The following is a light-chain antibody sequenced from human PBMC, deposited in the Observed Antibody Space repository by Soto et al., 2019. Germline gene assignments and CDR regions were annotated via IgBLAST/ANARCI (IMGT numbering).Light chain of an antibody. Sequence: DIVLRQSPGTLSLSPGQRATLSCRASQNIRSNYIAWFQQKPGQPPRLLIYGAINRATGIPARFSGSGSGTEFSLTISSLEPEDFVVYYCQQYHSPPLTFGPGIKVEIK. CDR3: QQYHSPPLT. J-gene: IGKJ1*01. CDR2: GAI. CDR1: QNIRSNY. V-gene: IGKV3-20*01.